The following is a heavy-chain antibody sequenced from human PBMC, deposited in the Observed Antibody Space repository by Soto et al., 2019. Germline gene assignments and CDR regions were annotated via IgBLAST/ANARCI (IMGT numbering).Heavy chain of an antibody. V-gene: IGHV3-74*01. CDR2: INSDGSST. Sequence: GGSLRLSCAASGFTFSSYWMHWVRQAPGKGLVWVSRINSDGSSTSYADSVKGRFTISRDNAKNTLYLQMNSLRAEDTAVYYCARVYIVAPWDYWGQGTLVTGSS. CDR1: GFTFSSYW. CDR3: ARVYIVAPWDY. J-gene: IGHJ4*02. D-gene: IGHD5-12*01.